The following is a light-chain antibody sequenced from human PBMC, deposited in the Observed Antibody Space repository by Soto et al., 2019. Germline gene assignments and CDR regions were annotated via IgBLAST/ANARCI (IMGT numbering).Light chain of an antibody. V-gene: IGLV2-23*01. CDR3: CSYAGSVV. J-gene: IGLJ2*01. CDR1: RSDVGRYNL. CDR2: EGS. Sequence: QSALTQPASVSGSPGQSITISCTGTRSDVGRYNLVSWYQQHPGKAPKLMIYEGSKRPSGVSNRFSGSKSGNTASLTISGLQAEDEADYYCCSYAGSVVFGGGTKVTVL.